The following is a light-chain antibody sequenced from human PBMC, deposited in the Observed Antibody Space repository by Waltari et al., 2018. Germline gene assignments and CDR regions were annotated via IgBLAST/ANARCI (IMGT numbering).Light chain of an antibody. V-gene: IGKV3-20*01. CDR1: QSVSSNY. CDR3: QQYGSSPGT. Sequence: IVLSPSPAPLSLSPGERATLACRASQSVSSNYLAWYQQKPGQPPRLLIYGASSRATGIPDRFSGSGSGTDFTLTISRLDPEDFAVYYCQQYGSSPGTFGGGTKVEIK. CDR2: GAS. J-gene: IGKJ4*01.